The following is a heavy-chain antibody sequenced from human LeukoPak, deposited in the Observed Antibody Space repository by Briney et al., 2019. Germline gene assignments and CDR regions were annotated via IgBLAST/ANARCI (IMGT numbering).Heavy chain of an antibody. V-gene: IGHV4-34*01. D-gene: IGHD2-15*01. Sequence: PSETLSLTCAVYGGSSSGYYWSWIRQPPGKGLEWIGEINHSGSTNYNPSLKSRVTISVDTSKNQFSLKLSSVTAADTAVYYCARGVYCSGGSCYEDYWGQGTLVTVSS. CDR1: GGSSSGYY. CDR3: ARGVYCSGGSCYEDY. CDR2: INHSGST. J-gene: IGHJ4*02.